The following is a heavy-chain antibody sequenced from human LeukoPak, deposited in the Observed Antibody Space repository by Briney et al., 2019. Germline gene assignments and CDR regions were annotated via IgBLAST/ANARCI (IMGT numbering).Heavy chain of an antibody. CDR1: GFTFSSYW. V-gene: IGHV3-7*03. D-gene: IGHD4-17*01. J-gene: IGHJ4*02. CDR2: IKQDGSEK. CDR3: ARAGYDYGDSSDF. Sequence: GGSLRLSCAASGFTFSSYWMSWVRQAPGKGLEWVANIKQDGSEKYYVDSVKGRFTISRDNVKNSLYLQMNSLRAEDTAVYFCARAGYDYGDSSDFWGQGTLVTVSS.